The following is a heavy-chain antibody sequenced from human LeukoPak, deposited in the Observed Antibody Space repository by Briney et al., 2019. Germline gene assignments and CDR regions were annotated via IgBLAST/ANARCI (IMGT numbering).Heavy chain of an antibody. Sequence: GGSLRLSCGVSGFTISNYAMTWVRQARGKGLEWVSTISLSGVSTYYADPVKGRFTISRDKSETRLYLQMNSLRAEATAVYYCAKDSHDSSAYACDIWGQGTMVTVSS. J-gene: IGHJ3*02. CDR2: ISLSGVST. CDR1: GFTISNYA. V-gene: IGHV3-23*01. D-gene: IGHD3-22*01. CDR3: AKDSHDSSAYACDI.